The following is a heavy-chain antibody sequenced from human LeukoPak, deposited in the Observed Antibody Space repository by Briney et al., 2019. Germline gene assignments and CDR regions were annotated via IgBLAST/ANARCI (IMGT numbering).Heavy chain of an antibody. CDR1: GFTFSSYW. J-gene: IGHJ5*02. CDR2: IKQDGSEK. CDR3: ARDGHSSSWTGNWFDP. D-gene: IGHD6-13*01. Sequence: GGSLRLSCAASGFTFSSYWMSWVRQAPGKGLEWVANIKQDGSEKYYVDSVKGRFTISRDNAKYSLYLQMNSLRAEDTAVYYCARDGHSSSWTGNWFDPWGQGTLVTVSS. V-gene: IGHV3-7*01.